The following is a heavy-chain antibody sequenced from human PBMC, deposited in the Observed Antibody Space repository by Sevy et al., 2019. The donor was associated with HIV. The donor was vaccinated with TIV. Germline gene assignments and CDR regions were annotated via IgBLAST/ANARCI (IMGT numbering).Heavy chain of an antibody. CDR1: GGSISSSSYY. CDR2: IYYSGST. CDR3: ANTAGYSSRWYWGGYYGMDV. J-gene: IGHJ6*02. D-gene: IGHD6-19*01. Sequence: SETLSLTCTVSGGSISSSSYYWGWIRQPPGKGLEWIGSIYYSGSTYYNPSLKSRVTISVDTSKNRLSLKLSSVTAADTAVYYCANTAGYSSRWYWGGYYGMDVWGQGTTVTVSS. V-gene: IGHV4-39*01.